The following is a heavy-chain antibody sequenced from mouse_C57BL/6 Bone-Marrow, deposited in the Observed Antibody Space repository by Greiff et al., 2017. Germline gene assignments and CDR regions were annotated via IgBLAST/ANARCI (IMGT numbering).Heavy chain of an antibody. CDR2: INYDGSST. Sequence: EVQRVESEGGLVQPGSSRKLSCTASGFTFSDYYMAWVRQVPEKGLEWVANINYDGSSTYYLDSLKSRFIISRDNAKNILYLQMSSLKSEDTATYYCARDRGPYYYGSSPYYAMDYWGQGTSVTVSS. J-gene: IGHJ4*01. CDR3: ARDRGPYYYGSSPYYAMDY. D-gene: IGHD1-1*01. V-gene: IGHV5-16*01. CDR1: GFTFSDYY.